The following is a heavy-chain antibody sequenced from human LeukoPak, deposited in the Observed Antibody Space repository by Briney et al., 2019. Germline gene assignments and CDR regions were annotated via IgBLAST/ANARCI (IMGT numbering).Heavy chain of an antibody. CDR3: ARGPSCSWSFDY. CDR1: GFTFSSFN. D-gene: IGHD6-13*01. CDR2: TSSSGSYI. Sequence: PGGSLRLSCAASGFTFSSFNMNWVRQTPGKGLEWVSSTSSSGSYIYYADSVKGRFTISRDNAENSLSLQMNSLRGDDTAVYYCARGPSCSWSFDYWGQGTLVTVSS. J-gene: IGHJ4*02. V-gene: IGHV3-21*01.